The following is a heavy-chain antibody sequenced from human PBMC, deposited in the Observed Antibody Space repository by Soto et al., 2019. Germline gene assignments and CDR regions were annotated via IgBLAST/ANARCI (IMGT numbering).Heavy chain of an antibody. CDR1: GGSISSGGYY. J-gene: IGHJ4*02. D-gene: IGHD3-22*01. V-gene: IGHV4-31*03. CDR2: IYYSGST. Sequence: PSETLSLTCTVSGGSISSGGYYWSWIRQHPGKGLEWTGYIYYSGSTYYNPSLKSRVTISVDTSKNHFSLKLSSVTAADTAVYYCARVLRHFEGDTTGYYYGAFDYWGPGTLVTVSS. CDR3: ARVLRHFEGDTTGYYYGAFDY.